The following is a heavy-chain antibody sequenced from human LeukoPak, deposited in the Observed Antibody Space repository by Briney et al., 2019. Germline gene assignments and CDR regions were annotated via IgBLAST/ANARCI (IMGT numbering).Heavy chain of an antibody. CDR1: GFTVSSNY. V-gene: IGHV3-66*02. D-gene: IGHD3-16*01. Sequence: GGSLRLSCAVSGFTVSSNYFSWVRQAPGKGLEWVSVIYTEGTTYYADSVKGRFIIARDNSKNTVYLQMYSLRVEDTAVYYCASEGDWGQGTLVTVSS. J-gene: IGHJ4*02. CDR3: ASEGD. CDR2: IYTEGTT.